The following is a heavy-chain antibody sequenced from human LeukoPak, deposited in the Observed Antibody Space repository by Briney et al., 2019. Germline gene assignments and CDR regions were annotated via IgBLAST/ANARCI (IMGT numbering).Heavy chain of an antibody. D-gene: IGHD4-17*01. Sequence: GGSLRLSCSASGFTFSSYAMSWVRQAPGKGLEWVSAISGSGGSTYYADSVKGRFTISRDNSKNTLYLQMNSLRAEDTAVYYCAKVFLRTRLYYFDYWGQGTLVTVSS. CDR2: ISGSGGST. CDR3: AKVFLRTRLYYFDY. V-gene: IGHV3-23*01. J-gene: IGHJ4*02. CDR1: GFTFSSYA.